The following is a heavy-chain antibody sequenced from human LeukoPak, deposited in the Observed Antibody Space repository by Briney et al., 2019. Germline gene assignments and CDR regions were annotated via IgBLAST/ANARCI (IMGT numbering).Heavy chain of an antibody. Sequence: PGGSLRLSCAASGFTFTDYAMNWVRQAPGKGLEWLSAISGSGGSTYYADSIQGRFTISRDNSKSTLYLQMNSLRAEDTAIYYCAKDRYSRGYFDWGQGTLSPSPQ. CDR2: ISGSGGST. D-gene: IGHD3-22*01. V-gene: IGHV3-23*01. CDR3: AKDRYSRGYFD. CDR1: GFTFTDYA. J-gene: IGHJ4*02.